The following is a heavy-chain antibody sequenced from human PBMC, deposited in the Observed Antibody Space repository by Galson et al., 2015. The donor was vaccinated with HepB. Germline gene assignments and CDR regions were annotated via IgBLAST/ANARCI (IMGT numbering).Heavy chain of an antibody. CDR3: AREYYDSSGYYSPRAYYFDY. J-gene: IGHJ4*02. CDR2: IYHSGST. Sequence: ETLSLTCAVSGGSISSSNWWSWVRQPPGKGLEWIGEIYHSGSTNYNPSLKSRVTISVDKSKNQFSLKLSSVTAADTAVYYCAREYYDSSGYYSPRAYYFDYWGQGTLVTVSS. CDR1: GGSISSSNW. V-gene: IGHV4-4*02. D-gene: IGHD3-22*01.